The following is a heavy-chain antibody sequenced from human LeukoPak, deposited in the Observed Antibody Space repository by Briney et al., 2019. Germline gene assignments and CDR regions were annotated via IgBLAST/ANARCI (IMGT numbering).Heavy chain of an antibody. D-gene: IGHD3-22*01. J-gene: IGHJ4*02. CDR2: IYYSGST. CDR3: ARGGHYYDSSGYYYR. V-gene: IGHV4-59*01. Sequence: SETLSLTCTVSGGSISSYYWSWIRQPPGKGLEWIGYIYYSGSTNYNPSLKSRVTISVDTSENQFSLKLSSVTAADTAVYYCARGGHYYDSSGYYYRWGQGTLVTVSS. CDR1: GGSISSYY.